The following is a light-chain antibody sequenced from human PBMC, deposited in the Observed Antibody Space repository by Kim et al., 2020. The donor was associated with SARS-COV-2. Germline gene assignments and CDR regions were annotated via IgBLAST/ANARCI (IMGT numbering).Light chain of an antibody. J-gene: IGLJ3*02. V-gene: IGLV4-69*01. CDR3: QSWATGIGV. CDR2: FRRDGSH. CDR1: SGDSTYA. Sequence: ASVERTCTLSSGDSTYADAWPQQQPEKGPVFPMKFRRDGSHAKGDGIPDRFSGSSSGAERYLTIASRQSEDEADYYCQSWATGIGVFGGGTKVTVL.